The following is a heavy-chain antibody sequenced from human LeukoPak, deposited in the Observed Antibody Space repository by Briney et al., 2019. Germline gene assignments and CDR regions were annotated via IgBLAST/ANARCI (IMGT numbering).Heavy chain of an antibody. V-gene: IGHV3-48*03. CDR3: AELGITMIGGV. D-gene: IGHD3-10*02. CDR2: ISSSGSTI. Sequence: GGSLRLSCAASGFTVSSNYMNWVRQAPGKGLEWVSYISSSGSTIYYADSVKGRLTISRDNAKNSLYLQMNSLRAEDTAVYYCAELGITMIGGVWGKGTTVTISS. CDR1: GFTVSSNY. J-gene: IGHJ6*04.